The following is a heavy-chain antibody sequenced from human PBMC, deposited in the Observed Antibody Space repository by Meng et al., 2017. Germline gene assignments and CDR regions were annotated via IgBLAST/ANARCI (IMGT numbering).Heavy chain of an antibody. CDR3: AREERGSGDS. Sequence: QVQLVQSGVEVKKPGASVKVYCKASGYIFASYGIHWVRQAPGQGLEWIGWINSYSGDTNYTQTLQGRVTLTKEPSTSTAYMELRSLRSDDTAVYYCAREERGSGDSWGQGTLVTVSS. D-gene: IGHD3-22*01. CDR1: GYIFASYG. J-gene: IGHJ5*02. CDR2: INSYSGDT. V-gene: IGHV1-18*01.